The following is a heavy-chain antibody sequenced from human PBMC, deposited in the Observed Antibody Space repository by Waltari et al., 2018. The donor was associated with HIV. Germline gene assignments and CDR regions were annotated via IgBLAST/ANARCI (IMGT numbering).Heavy chain of an antibody. J-gene: IGHJ1*01. CDR1: GGSFIGYY. Sequence: QVQLQQWGAGLLKPSETLSLTCAVYGGSFIGYYWNWIRQPPGNGLEWSGEITPSGSTNYNPSLKSRVTISEDTSKNQFSLRLGSLTAADTAVYYCARGRFGAAGLKYFQDWGQGTLVIVSS. V-gene: IGHV4-34*01. CDR2: ITPSGST. D-gene: IGHD6-13*01. CDR3: ARGRFGAAGLKYFQD.